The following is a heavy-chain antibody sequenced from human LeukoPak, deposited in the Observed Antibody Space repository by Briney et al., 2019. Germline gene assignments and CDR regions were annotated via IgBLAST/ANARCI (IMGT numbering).Heavy chain of an antibody. Sequence: APVKVSCKASGGTFSSYAISWVRQAPGQGLEWMGGIIPIFGTANYAQKFQGRVTITADESTSTAYMELSSLRSEDTAVYYCARAPSYSGYSYGRSFDYWGQGTLVTVSS. CDR3: ARAPSYSGYSYGRSFDY. D-gene: IGHD5-18*01. V-gene: IGHV1-69*13. J-gene: IGHJ4*02. CDR1: GGTFSSYA. CDR2: IIPIFGTA.